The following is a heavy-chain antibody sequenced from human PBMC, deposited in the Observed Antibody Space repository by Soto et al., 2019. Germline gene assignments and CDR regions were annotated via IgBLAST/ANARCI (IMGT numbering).Heavy chain of an antibody. Sequence: EVQLLESGGGLVQPGGSLRLSCAASGFTFSSYAMRWVRQAPVKGLEWVSAISGSGGSTYYADSVKGRFTISRDNSKNPLYLQMNGLATEDTAVYYCARRGSGSYYDYWGQGTLVTVSS. V-gene: IGHV3-23*01. CDR3: ARRGSGSYYDY. J-gene: IGHJ4*02. CDR1: GFTFSSYA. CDR2: ISGSGGST. D-gene: IGHD1-26*01.